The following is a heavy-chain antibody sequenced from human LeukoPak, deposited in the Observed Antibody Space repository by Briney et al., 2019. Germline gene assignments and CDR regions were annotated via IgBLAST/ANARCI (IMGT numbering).Heavy chain of an antibody. D-gene: IGHD3-22*01. J-gene: IGHJ6*03. V-gene: IGHV3-23*01. CDR3: AKDQGYDSSGLLRFYMDA. CDR2: VNNNSGRR. CDR1: GFTFSIYA. Sequence: GGSLRLSCAASGFTFSIYAMSWARQAPGPGLEWVSGVNNNSGRRYYADSVKGRFTIYRDNSKNTLYLQMNILSAEDTAVYYCAKDQGYDSSGLLRFYMDAWGTGTTVTVSS.